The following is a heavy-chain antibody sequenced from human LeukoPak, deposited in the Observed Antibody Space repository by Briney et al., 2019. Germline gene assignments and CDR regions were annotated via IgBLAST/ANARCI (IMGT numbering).Heavy chain of an antibody. D-gene: IGHD4-17*01. Sequence: SGPTLVKPTQTLTLTCTFSGFSLSTNAIGVGWIRQPPGKALEWLALLFWNGDKRFSSSLKSRLTITKDTSKNQVVLTMTNMDAVDTATYYCAHSYGVYPNINWGQGTLVTVSS. J-gene: IGHJ4*02. CDR3: AHSYGVYPNIN. CDR1: GFSLSTNAIG. CDR2: LFWNGDK. V-gene: IGHV2-5*01.